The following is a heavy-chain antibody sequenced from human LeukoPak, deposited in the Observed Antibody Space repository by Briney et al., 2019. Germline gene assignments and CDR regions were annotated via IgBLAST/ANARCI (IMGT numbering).Heavy chain of an antibody. V-gene: IGHV1-2*02. CDR3: ARGGLEPNYYYYYMDV. CDR1: GYTFTGYY. J-gene: IGHJ6*03. D-gene: IGHD1-26*01. CDR2: INPNSGGT. Sequence: ASVKVSCKASGYTFTGYYMHWVRQAPGQGLEWMGWINPNSGGTSYAQKFQGRVTMTRDTSISTAYMELSRLRSDDTAVYYCARGGLEPNYYYYYMDVWGKGTTVTVSS.